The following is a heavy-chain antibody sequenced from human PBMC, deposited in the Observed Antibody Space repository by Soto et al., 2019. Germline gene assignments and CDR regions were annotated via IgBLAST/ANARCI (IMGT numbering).Heavy chain of an antibody. CDR3: ARDRGYSDTTLFGFDI. CDR2: ISTRSSTI. J-gene: IGHJ3*02. D-gene: IGHD3-22*01. Sequence: EVQLVESGGGLVQPGGSLRLSCAASGFTFSTYEMNWVRQAPGKGLEWVSYISTRSSTIHYADSVKGRLTISRDNAKNSLYLQMNSLRAEDTAVYYCARDRGYSDTTLFGFDIWGQGTMVTVSS. CDR1: GFTFSTYE. V-gene: IGHV3-48*03.